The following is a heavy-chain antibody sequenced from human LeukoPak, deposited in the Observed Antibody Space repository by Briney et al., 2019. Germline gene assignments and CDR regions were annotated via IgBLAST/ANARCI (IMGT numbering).Heavy chain of an antibody. CDR1: GGSIISYY. D-gene: IGHD2-2*01. V-gene: IGHV4-4*07. CDR3: ARDHIVVVPAAISWFDP. J-gene: IGHJ5*02. Sequence: SETLSLTCTVSGGSIISYYWSWIRQPAGKGLDWIGRIYTSRSTNYNPSLKSRVTMSVDTSKNQFSLKLSSVTAADTAVYYCARDHIVVVPAAISWFDPWGRGTLVTVSS. CDR2: IYTSRST.